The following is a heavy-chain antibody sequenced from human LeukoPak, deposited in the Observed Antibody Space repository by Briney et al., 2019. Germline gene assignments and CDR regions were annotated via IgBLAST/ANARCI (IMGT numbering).Heavy chain of an antibody. J-gene: IGHJ4*02. Sequence: PGGSLRLSCAASGFTFSSYAMSWVRQAPGKGLEWVSATSGSGGSTYYADSVKGRFTISRDNSKNTLYLQMNSLRAEDTAVYYCAKDLKQWLVRGDYFDYWGQGTLVTVSS. D-gene: IGHD6-19*01. CDR3: AKDLKQWLVRGDYFDY. CDR2: TSGSGGST. CDR1: GFTFSSYA. V-gene: IGHV3-23*01.